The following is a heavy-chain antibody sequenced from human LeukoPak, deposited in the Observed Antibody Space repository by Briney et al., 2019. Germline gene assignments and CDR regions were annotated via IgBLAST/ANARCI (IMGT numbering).Heavy chain of an antibody. V-gene: IGHV3-7*03. D-gene: IGHD4-17*01. CDR1: GFTFSSYW. CDR3: AKFPTVTTSNPGEGYFDY. CDR2: IKQDGSEK. J-gene: IGHJ4*02. Sequence: PGGSLRLSCAASGFTFSSYWMSWVRQAPGKGLEWVANIKQDGSEKYYVDSVKGRFTISRDNSKNTLYLQMNSLRAEDTAVYYCAKFPTVTTSNPGEGYFDYWGQGTLVTVSS.